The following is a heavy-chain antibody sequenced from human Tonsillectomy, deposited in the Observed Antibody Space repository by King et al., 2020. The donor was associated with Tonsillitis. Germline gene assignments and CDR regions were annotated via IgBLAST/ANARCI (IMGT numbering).Heavy chain of an antibody. CDR2: ISYEGNEK. CDR3: ARDGQLDY. V-gene: IGHV3-30*01. Sequence: VQLVESGGGVVQPGRSLKLSCAASGFTFSSYAMHWVRQAPGKGLEWVAVISYEGNEKYYADSVKGRFTISRDNSKNTLYLQVNSLRAEDTAVYYCARDGQLDYWGQGTLVTVSS. D-gene: IGHD6-13*01. J-gene: IGHJ4*02. CDR1: GFTFSSYA.